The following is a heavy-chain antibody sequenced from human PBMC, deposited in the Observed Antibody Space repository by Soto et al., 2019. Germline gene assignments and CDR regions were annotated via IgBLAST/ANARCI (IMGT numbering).Heavy chain of an antibody. CDR2: VSGDNGHT. CDR3: AREQQVRGFDP. V-gene: IGHV1-18*01. CDR1: GYTFTTHG. D-gene: IGHD6-13*01. J-gene: IGHJ5*02. Sequence: QVQLVQSGAEVKKPGASVKVSCKASGYTFTTHGISWVRQAPGQGLEWMGWVSGDNGHTNYAQSLQGRVTMTTDTSTNTAYMELRSLRSDDTAVYYCAREQQVRGFDPWGQGTLVTVSS.